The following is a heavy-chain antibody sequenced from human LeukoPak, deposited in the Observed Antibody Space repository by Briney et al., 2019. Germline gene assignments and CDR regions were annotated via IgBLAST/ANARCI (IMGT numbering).Heavy chain of an antibody. Sequence: SETLSLTCTVSGGSISSYYWGWIRQPPGKGLEWIGSIYYSGSTYYNPSLKSRVTISVDTSKNQFSLKLSSVTAADTAVYYCASQDPPPGIAAADYWGQGTLVTVSS. V-gene: IGHV4-39*01. CDR3: ASQDPPPGIAAADY. D-gene: IGHD6-13*01. CDR1: GGSISSYY. J-gene: IGHJ4*02. CDR2: IYYSGST.